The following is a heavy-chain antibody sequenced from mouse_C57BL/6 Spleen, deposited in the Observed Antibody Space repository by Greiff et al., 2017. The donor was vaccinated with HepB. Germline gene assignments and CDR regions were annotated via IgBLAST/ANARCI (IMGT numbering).Heavy chain of an antibody. Sequence: QVQLQQPGAELVKPGASVKLSCKASGYTFTSYWMQWVKQRPGQGLEWIGEIDPSDSYTNYNQKFKGKATLTVDTSSSTAYMQLSSLTSEDSAVYYCARLLDYYAMDYWGQGTSVTVSS. D-gene: IGHD2-1*01. CDR1: GYTFTSYW. CDR3: ARLLDYYAMDY. J-gene: IGHJ4*01. V-gene: IGHV1-50*01. CDR2: IDPSDSYT.